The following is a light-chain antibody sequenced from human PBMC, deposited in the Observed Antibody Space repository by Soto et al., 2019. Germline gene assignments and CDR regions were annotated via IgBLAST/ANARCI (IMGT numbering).Light chain of an antibody. V-gene: IGLV2-14*03. CDR2: GVT. J-gene: IGLJ2*01. Sequence: QSALTQPASVSGSPGQSITISCTGTSSDVGGYNYVSWYQQHPGEAPKLIIYGVTNRPSGVFNRFSGSKSGNTASLTISGLQAEDEADYYCSSYTSDTTLDVVFGGGTKLTVL. CDR1: SSDVGGYNY. CDR3: SSYTSDTTLDVV.